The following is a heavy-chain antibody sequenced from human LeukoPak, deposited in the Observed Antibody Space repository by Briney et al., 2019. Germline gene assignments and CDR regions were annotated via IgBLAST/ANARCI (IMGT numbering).Heavy chain of an antibody. CDR2: ISSNGGST. J-gene: IGHJ4*02. CDR1: GFTFSSYA. Sequence: GGSLRLSCAASGFTFSSYAMHWVRQAPGKGLEYVSAISSNGGSTYYANSVKGRFTISRDNSKNTLYLQMGSLRAEDMAVYYCARGSYYGSGSYYFDYWGQGTLSPSPQ. CDR3: ARGSYYGSGSYYFDY. D-gene: IGHD3-10*01. V-gene: IGHV3-64*01.